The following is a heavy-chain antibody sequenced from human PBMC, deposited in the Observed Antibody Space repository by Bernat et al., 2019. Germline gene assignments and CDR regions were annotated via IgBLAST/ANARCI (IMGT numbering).Heavy chain of an antibody. D-gene: IGHD6-19*01. CDR2: ISYDGSNK. CDR3: AKMGGGWLVFDY. J-gene: IGHJ4*02. Sequence: QVQLVESGGGLVQPGRSLRLSCAASGFTFSSYGMHWVRQAPGKGLEWVAVISYDGSNKYYADSVKGRFTISRDNSKNTLYLQMNSLRAEDTAVYYCAKMGGGWLVFDYCGQGTLVTVYS. CDR1: GFTFSSYG. V-gene: IGHV3-30*18.